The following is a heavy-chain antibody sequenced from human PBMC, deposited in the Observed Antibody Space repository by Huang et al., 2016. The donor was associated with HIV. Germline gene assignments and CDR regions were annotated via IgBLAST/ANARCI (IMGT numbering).Heavy chain of an antibody. D-gene: IGHD3-10*01. V-gene: IGHV1-18*01. CDR2: INPYTGQT. J-gene: IGHJ4*02. CDR1: GYIFATYG. Sequence: QVQLVQSGAEVKKPGASVKVSCKISGYIFATYGITWVRQAPGQGLAWMGWINPYTGQTDFVQNHQGRVTMTADASTSTVFLELRSLRSDDAAMYYCGRTYYYNSGNYKGLDYWGQGTLVTVSS. CDR3: GRTYYYNSGNYKGLDY.